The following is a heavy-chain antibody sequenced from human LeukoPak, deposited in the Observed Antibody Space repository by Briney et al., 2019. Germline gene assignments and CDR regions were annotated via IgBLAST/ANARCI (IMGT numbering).Heavy chain of an antibody. V-gene: IGHV1-8*01. CDR1: GYTFTSYD. CDR2: MNPNSGNT. Sequence: GASVKVSCKASGYTFTSYDINWVRQATGQGLEWMGWMNPNSGNTGYAQKFQGRVTMTRNTSISTAYMELNSLRSEDTAVYYCARGQQLHFTLNWFDPWGQGTLVTVSS. CDR3: ARGQQLHFTLNWFDP. J-gene: IGHJ5*02. D-gene: IGHD6-13*01.